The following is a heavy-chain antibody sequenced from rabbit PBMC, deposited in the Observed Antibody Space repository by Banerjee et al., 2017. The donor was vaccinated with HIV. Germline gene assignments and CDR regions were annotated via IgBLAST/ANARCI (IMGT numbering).Heavy chain of an antibody. CDR1: GFDFSSNA. J-gene: IGHJ4*01. CDR3: ARTNGGFNL. Sequence: QSLEESGGDLVKPGAFLTLTCTASGFDFSSNAMCWVRQAPGKGLEWIGCIYTGSGSTSYASWAKGRFTISKTSSTTVTLQTTSLTAADTATYFCARTNGGFNLWGPGTLVTVS. CDR2: IYTGSGST. V-gene: IGHV1S40*01. D-gene: IGHD3-1*01.